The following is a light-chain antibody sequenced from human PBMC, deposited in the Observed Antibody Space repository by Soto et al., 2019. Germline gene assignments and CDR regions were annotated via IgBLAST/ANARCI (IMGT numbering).Light chain of an antibody. J-gene: IGKJ1*01. V-gene: IGKV3-11*01. CDR1: QSVSTY. Sequence: EIVLTQSPATLSLSPGERATLSCRSSQSVSTYLAWFQPQPGQAPRLIIYDASYRATGIPARFSGSGSGTDYTLTISSLAPGDFAVYYCHQRSNWPRTFGQGTKVDIK. CDR2: DAS. CDR3: HQRSNWPRT.